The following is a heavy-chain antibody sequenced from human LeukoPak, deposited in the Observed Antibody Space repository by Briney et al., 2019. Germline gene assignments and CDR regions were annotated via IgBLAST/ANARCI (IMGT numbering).Heavy chain of an antibody. J-gene: IGHJ6*02. V-gene: IGHV1-18*01. Sequence: ASVKVSCKASGYTFTSYGISWVRQAPGQGLEWMGWISAYNGNTNYAQKLQGRVTMTTDTSTSTAYMELRSLRSDDTAVYYGARDGMTTYYYYGMDVWGQGTTVTVSS. CDR3: ARDGMTTYYYYGMDV. CDR2: ISAYNGNT. D-gene: IGHD1-1*01. CDR1: GYTFTSYG.